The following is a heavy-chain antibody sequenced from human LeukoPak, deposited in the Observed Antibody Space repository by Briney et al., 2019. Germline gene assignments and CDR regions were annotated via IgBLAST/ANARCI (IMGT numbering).Heavy chain of an antibody. V-gene: IGHV1-69*06. CDR2: IIPMFGTV. D-gene: IGHD5-24*01. Sequence: GASVKVSCKASGGTFNSYPITWVRQAPGQGLEWMGGIIPMFGTVEYAQKFQGRITITGDKSTSTVYMELSSLTSDDTALYYCARGGGWADGYSPIEFWGQGTLVTVSS. CDR1: GGTFNSYP. J-gene: IGHJ4*02. CDR3: ARGGGWADGYSPIEF.